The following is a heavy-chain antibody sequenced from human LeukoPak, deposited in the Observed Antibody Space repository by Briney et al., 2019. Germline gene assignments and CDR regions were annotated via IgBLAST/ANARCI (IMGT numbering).Heavy chain of an antibody. V-gene: IGHV4-30-4*08. D-gene: IGHD6-19*01. J-gene: IGHJ4*02. CDR3: ARQKRNSSGWYGDY. Sequence: PSETLSLTCTVSGGSISSGDYYWSWIRQPPGKGLEWIGYIYYSGNTYYNPSLKSRVTITVHRAQNQLSLKPSDVTAADTAVYYCARQKRNSSGWYGDYWGQGTLVTVSS. CDR1: GGSISSGDYY. CDR2: IYYSGNT.